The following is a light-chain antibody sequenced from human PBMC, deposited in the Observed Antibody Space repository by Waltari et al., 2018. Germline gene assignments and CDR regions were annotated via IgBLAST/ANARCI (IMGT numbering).Light chain of an antibody. V-gene: IGKV3-15*01. CDR2: GAS. Sequence: EIVMTQPPATLSVSPGERATLSCRASQSVTSNLALYQQKPGQAHRLFIYGASTRATGIPARFSGSGSGTEFSRTISSLQSEDFAVYYCQQYNNWPLMYTFGQGSRLEIK. CDR1: QSVTSN. CDR3: QQYNNWPLMYT. J-gene: IGKJ2*01.